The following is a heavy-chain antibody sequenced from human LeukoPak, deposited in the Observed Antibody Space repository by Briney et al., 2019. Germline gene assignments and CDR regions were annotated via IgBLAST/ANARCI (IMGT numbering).Heavy chain of an antibody. J-gene: IGHJ6*03. V-gene: IGHV4-34*01. D-gene: IGHD2-2*01. CDR2: INHSGST. Sequence: SETLSLTCADYGGSFRGYYWTWIRQPPGKGLEWIGEINHSGSTNYNPSLKSRVTISVDTSKNQFSLKLSSVTAADTAVYYCATGLPAAILSYYYYYMDVWGKGTTVTVAS. CDR1: GGSFRGYY. CDR3: ATGLPAAILSYYYYYMDV.